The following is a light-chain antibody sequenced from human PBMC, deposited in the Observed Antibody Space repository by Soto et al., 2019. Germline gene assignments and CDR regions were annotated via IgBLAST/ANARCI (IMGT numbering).Light chain of an antibody. CDR2: GNS. CDR3: QSYDSSLSGWV. Sequence: QAVVTQPPSVSGAPGQRVTISCTGSSSNIGAGYDVHWYQQLPGTAPKLLIYGNSNRPSGVPDRFSGSKSVTSASLAITGLRAEDEADYYCQSYDSSLSGWVFGGGTKLTVL. J-gene: IGLJ3*02. V-gene: IGLV1-40*01. CDR1: SSNIGAGYD.